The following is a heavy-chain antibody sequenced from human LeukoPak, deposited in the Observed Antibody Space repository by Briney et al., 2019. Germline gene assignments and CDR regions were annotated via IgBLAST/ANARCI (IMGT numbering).Heavy chain of an antibody. CDR2: ISGSGGST. J-gene: IGHJ4*02. CDR1: GFTFSSYA. V-gene: IGHV3-23*01. CDR3: ARDPSRRGYYYDSSGYPLEDY. D-gene: IGHD3-22*01. Sequence: PGGSLRLSCAASGFTFSSYAMSWVRQAPGKGLEWVSAISGSGGSTYYADSVKGRFTISRDNAKNSLYLQMNSLRAEDTAVYYCARDPSRRGYYYDSSGYPLEDYWGQGTLVTVSS.